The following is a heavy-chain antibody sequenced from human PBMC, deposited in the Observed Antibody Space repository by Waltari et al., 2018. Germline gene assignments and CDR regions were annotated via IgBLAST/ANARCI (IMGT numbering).Heavy chain of an antibody. V-gene: IGHV3-30*18. D-gene: IGHD6-19*01. Sequence: QLVESGGGVVQPGRSLRLSCAASGFTFSNYGMHWVRQAPGKGLEWVAVISDDVSNKFYADSVKGRFTISRDNSKNTLYLQMNSLRAEDTAVYYCAKDRAVGGYYMDVWGKGATVTVSS. CDR2: ISDDVSNK. CDR3: AKDRAVGGYYMDV. J-gene: IGHJ6*03. CDR1: GFTFSNYG.